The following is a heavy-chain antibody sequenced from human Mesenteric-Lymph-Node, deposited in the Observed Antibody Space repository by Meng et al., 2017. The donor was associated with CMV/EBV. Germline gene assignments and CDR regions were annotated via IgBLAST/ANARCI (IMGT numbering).Heavy chain of an antibody. D-gene: IGHD3-10*01. V-gene: IGHV3-33*01. CDR3: ARDQGDYYGSGSPGY. J-gene: IGHJ4*02. CDR2: IWYDGSTK. CDR1: GFTFSAYG. Sequence: SGFTFSAYGMHWVRQAPGKGLEWVAVIWYDGSTKYYADSVKGRFTISRDNSKNTLYLQMNSLRAEDTAMYYCARDQGDYYGSGSPGYWGQGTLVTVSS.